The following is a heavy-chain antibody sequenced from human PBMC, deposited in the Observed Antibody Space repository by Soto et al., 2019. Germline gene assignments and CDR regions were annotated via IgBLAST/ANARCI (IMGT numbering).Heavy chain of an antibody. J-gene: IGHJ6*02. CDR3: AREFIVRGLPHLSFGMDV. D-gene: IGHD3-10*01. CDR2: ISGSGGST. V-gene: IGHV3-23*01. Sequence: GGSLRLSCAASGFTFSSYAMSWVRQAPGKGLEWVSGISGSGGSTYYADPVKGRFTISRDNSKNTLYLQVNSLRAEDTALYYCAREFIVRGLPHLSFGMDVWGQGTTVTVSS. CDR1: GFTFSSYA.